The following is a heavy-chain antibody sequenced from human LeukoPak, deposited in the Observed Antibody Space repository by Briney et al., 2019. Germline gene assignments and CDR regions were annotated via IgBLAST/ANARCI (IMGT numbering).Heavy chain of an antibody. J-gene: IGHJ6*02. CDR3: AKDPRDIVVVPAAADYYYYGMDV. CDR1: GFTFSSYG. CDR2: ISYDGSNK. V-gene: IGHV3-30*18. Sequence: GGSLRLSCAASGFTFSSYGMHWVRQAPGKGLEWVAVISYDGSNKYYADSVKGRFTISRDNSKNTLYLQMNSLRAEDTAVYYCAKDPRDIVVVPAAADYYYYGMDVWGQGTTVTVSS. D-gene: IGHD2-2*01.